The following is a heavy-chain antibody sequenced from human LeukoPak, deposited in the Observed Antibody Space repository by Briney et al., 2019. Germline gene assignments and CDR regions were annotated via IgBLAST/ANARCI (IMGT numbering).Heavy chain of an antibody. J-gene: IGHJ4*02. CDR1: GFTFSDYG. V-gene: IGHV3-30*18. CDR3: AKPPEVGATVGYFDY. D-gene: IGHD1-26*01. CDR2: ISFDGSNQ. Sequence: GGSLRLSCAASGFTFSDYGMHWVRQAPGKGLEWVALISFDGSNQYYADSVKVRFTISRDNSKNTLYLQMSSLRTEDTAVYYCAKPPEVGATVGYFDYWGQGTLVTVSS.